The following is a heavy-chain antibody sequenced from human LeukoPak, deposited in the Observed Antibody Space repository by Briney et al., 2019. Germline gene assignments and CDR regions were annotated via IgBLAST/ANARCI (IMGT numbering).Heavy chain of an antibody. CDR1: GYTFTTYG. CDR2: ISAYNGNT. CDR3: ARTFHYYDSSGYLYYFDY. Sequence: ASVKVSCKASGYTFTTYGISWLRQAPGQGLEWTGWISAYNGNTKYAQKLQGRVIMTTDTSTSTAYMDLRSLRSDDTAVYYCARTFHYYDSSGYLYYFDYWGQGTLVTVSS. J-gene: IGHJ4*02. D-gene: IGHD3-22*01. V-gene: IGHV1-18*01.